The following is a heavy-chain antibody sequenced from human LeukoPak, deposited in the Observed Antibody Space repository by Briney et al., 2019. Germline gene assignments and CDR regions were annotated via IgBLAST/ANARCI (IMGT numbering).Heavy chain of an antibody. V-gene: IGHV3-30*02. CDR3: ARDRSSGYDDAFDT. D-gene: IGHD5-12*01. Sequence: PGGSLRLSCAASGFTFSSYGMHWVRQAPGKGLEWVAFIRYDGSNKYYADSVKGRFTISRDNSKNTLYLQMNSLRAEDTAVYYCARDRSSGYDDAFDTWGQGTMVTVSS. CDR2: IRYDGSNK. J-gene: IGHJ3*02. CDR1: GFTFSSYG.